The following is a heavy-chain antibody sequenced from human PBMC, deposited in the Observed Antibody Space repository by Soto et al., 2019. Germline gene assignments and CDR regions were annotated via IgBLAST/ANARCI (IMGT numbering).Heavy chain of an antibody. J-gene: IGHJ4*02. V-gene: IGHV3-11*06. CDR3: ARAVGVVVVAAYDY. D-gene: IGHD2-15*01. Sequence: QVQLVESGGGLVKPGGSLRLSCAASGFTFSDYYMSWIRQAPGKGLEWVSYISSSSSYTNYADSVKGRFTISRDNAKNSLYLQMNSLRAEDTAVYYCARAVGVVVVAAYDYGGQGTLVTVSS. CDR1: GFTFSDYY. CDR2: ISSSSSYT.